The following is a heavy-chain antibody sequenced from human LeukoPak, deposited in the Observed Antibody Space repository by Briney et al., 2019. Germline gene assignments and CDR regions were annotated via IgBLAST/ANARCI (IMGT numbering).Heavy chain of an antibody. D-gene: IGHD3-22*01. CDR2: IYYSGST. V-gene: IGHV4-59*01. Sequence: KPSETLSLTCGVYGGSYSDYYWSWIRQPPGKGLEWIGYIYYSGSTNYNPSLKSRVTISVDTSKNQFSLKLSSVTAADTAVYYCARLKYYYDSSGSRAEYFQHWGQGTLVTASS. CDR3: ARLKYYYDSSGSRAEYFQH. J-gene: IGHJ1*01. CDR1: GGSYSDYY.